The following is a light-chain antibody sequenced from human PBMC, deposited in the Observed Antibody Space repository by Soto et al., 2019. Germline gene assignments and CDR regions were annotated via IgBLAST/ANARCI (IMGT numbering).Light chain of an antibody. CDR1: SSNIGAGYD. Sequence: QSVLTQPPSVSGAPGQRVTISCTGSSSNIGAGYDVHWYQQLPGTAPKLLIYGDNNRPSGVPDRFSGSKSGTSASLAITGLQAEDEADYYCQSYDSSLRAWVFGGGTQLTVL. J-gene: IGLJ3*02. CDR3: QSYDSSLRAWV. CDR2: GDN. V-gene: IGLV1-40*01.